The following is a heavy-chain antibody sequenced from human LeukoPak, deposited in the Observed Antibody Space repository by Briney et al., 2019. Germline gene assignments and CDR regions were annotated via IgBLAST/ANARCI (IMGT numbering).Heavy chain of an antibody. J-gene: IGHJ4*02. CDR1: GGSISSNIYY. CDR3: ARRGGYDFSYDY. D-gene: IGHD5-12*01. CDR2: IYYSGST. V-gene: IGHV4-39*01. Sequence: SETLSLTCTVSGGSISSNIYYWGWMRQPPGKGLEGIGDIYYSGSTHYNPSLKSRVTISVDTYKNQFSLYLSSVTTADTAVYYCARRGGYDFSYDYWGQGILVTVSS.